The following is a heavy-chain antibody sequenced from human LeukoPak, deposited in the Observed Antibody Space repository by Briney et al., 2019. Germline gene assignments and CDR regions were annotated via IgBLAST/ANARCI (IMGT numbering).Heavy chain of an antibody. Sequence: SGPTQIHPTRPLTLTCTFSGFSLRTSGGGVGWIRQPPEKALEWLTLSYWYDDKLYHPSLKSRLTITKDTSQNQVGRTMSNIHPVETASYSCAHRRHNEGYVDYWGQGTLFTVSS. CDR1: GFSLRTSGGG. CDR3: AHRRHNEGYVDY. CDR2: SYWYDDK. D-gene: IGHD1-1*01. J-gene: IGHJ4*02. V-gene: IGHV2-5*01.